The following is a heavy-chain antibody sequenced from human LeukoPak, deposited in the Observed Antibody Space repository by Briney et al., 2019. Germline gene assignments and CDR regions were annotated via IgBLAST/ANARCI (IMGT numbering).Heavy chain of an antibody. CDR2: IGSDKKP. V-gene: IGHV3-23*01. D-gene: IGHD2-2*01. CDR3: ARDLHCYVAMDV. CDR1: GSTFSAYA. Sequence: VQPGGPLRLPCEASGSTFSAYAMTWVRQAPGKGLEWVSSIGSDKKPHYSESVKGRFAISRDNSKSMLFLHLNSLRAEDTALYYCARDLHCYVAMDVWGQGTTVTVSS. J-gene: IGHJ6*02.